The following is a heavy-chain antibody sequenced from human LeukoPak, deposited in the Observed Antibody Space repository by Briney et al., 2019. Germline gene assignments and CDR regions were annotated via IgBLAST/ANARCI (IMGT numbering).Heavy chain of an antibody. Sequence: GGSLRLSCAASGFTFSSYGMNWVRQAPGKGLEWVSGLTTDGGKTYHPDSVKGRFTISRDNSKNTLYLQMNSLRAEDTAVYYCAKDRDYAYFDYWGQGALVTVSS. CDR1: GFTFSSYG. V-gene: IGHV3-23*01. CDR2: LTTDGGKT. J-gene: IGHJ4*02. CDR3: AKDRDYAYFDY. D-gene: IGHD4-17*01.